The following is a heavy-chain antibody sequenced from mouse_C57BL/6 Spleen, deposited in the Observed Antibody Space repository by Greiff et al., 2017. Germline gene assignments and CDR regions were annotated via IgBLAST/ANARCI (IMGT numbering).Heavy chain of an antibody. CDR2: INPSSGYT. V-gene: IGHV1-7*01. CDR1: GYTFTSYW. J-gene: IGHJ2*01. CDR3: ASRTTVVAFAS. Sequence: VQLQESGAELAKPGASVKLSCKASGYTFTSYWMHWVKQRPGQGLEWIGYINPSSGYTKYNQKFKDKATLTADKSSSTAYMQLSSLTYEDSAVYYCASRTTVVAFASWRYGATLTFSS. D-gene: IGHD1-1*01.